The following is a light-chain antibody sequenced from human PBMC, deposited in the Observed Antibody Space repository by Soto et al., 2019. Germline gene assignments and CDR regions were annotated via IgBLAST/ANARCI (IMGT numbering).Light chain of an antibody. CDR1: SSDVGGYNY. Sequence: QSALTQPPSASGSPGQSVAISCTGTSSDVGGYNYVSWYQQYPGEAPKLMIYEVNKRPSGVPDRFSGSKSGNTASLTVSGLQAEDEADYYCSSYAGSSNVFGTGTKVTVL. CDR3: SSYAGSSNV. V-gene: IGLV2-8*01. CDR2: EVN. J-gene: IGLJ1*01.